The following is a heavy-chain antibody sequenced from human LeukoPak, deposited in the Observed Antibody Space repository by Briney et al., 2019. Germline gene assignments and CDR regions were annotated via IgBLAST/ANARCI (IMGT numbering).Heavy chain of an antibody. V-gene: IGHV1-18*01. CDR1: GYTFTSYG. D-gene: IGHD3-22*01. CDR2: ISAYNGNT. J-gene: IGHJ4*02. Sequence: ASVKVSCKASGYTFTSYGISWVRQAPGQGLEWMGWISAYNGNTNYAQKLQGRVTMTTDTSTSTAYMELRSLRSEDTAVYYCARDLEIWEKPGDYYDSSGYYPVNYFDYWGQGTLVTVSS. CDR3: ARDLEIWEKPGDYYDSSGYYPVNYFDY.